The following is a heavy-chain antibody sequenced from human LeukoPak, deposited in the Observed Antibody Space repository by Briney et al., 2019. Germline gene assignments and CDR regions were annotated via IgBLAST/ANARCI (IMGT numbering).Heavy chain of an antibody. D-gene: IGHD3-9*01. J-gene: IGHJ4*02. CDR1: GFTFSHYD. CDR2: ISASGGST. CDR3: AKSMKSFDILTGLDY. Sequence: PGGSLRLSCAASGFTFSHYDMTWVRQAPGKGLEWVSGISASGGSTYYAGSVKGRFTISRDDSKNTLYLQMNSLRAEDTAIYYCAKSMKSFDILTGLDYWGQGTQVTVSS. V-gene: IGHV3-23*01.